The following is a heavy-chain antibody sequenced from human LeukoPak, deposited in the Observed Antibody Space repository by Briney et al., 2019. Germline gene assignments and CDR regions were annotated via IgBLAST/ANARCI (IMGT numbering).Heavy chain of an antibody. J-gene: IGHJ5*02. D-gene: IGHD5-12*01. CDR1: GLTFSSYS. CDR3: ARSMVASSWFDP. Sequence: PWGVLTLSCAASGLTFSSYSMIWVRQAPGKGLEWVSSISSSSSYIYYADSVKGRFTITRDNAKNSLYLQMNSLRAEDTAVYYCARSMVASSWFDPWGQGTLVTVSS. V-gene: IGHV3-21*01. CDR2: ISSSSSYI.